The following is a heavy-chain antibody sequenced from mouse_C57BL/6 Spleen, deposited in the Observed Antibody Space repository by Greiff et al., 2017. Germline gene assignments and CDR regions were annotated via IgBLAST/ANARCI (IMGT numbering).Heavy chain of an antibody. J-gene: IGHJ4*01. CDR1: GYTFTSYW. CDR2: IDPSDSYT. Sequence: QVHVKQPGAELVRPGTSVKLSCKASGYTFTSYWMHWVKQRPGQGLEWIGVIDPSDSYTNYNQKFKGKATLTVDTSSSTAYMQLSSLTSEDSAVYYCARSPITTVVAPMDYWGQGTSVTVSS. V-gene: IGHV1-59*01. D-gene: IGHD1-1*01. CDR3: ARSPITTVVAPMDY.